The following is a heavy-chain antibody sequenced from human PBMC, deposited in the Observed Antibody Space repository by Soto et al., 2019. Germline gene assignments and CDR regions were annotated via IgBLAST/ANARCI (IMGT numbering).Heavy chain of an antibody. CDR1: GGTFSSYA. CDR2: IIPIFGTA. CDR3: ARIYDSSGYYTPYFDY. V-gene: IGHV1-69*13. Sequence: ASVKVSCKASGGTFSSYAISWVRQAPGQGLEWMGGIIPIFGTANYAQKFQGRVTITADESTSTAYMELSSLRSEDTAVYYCARIYDSSGYYTPYFDYWGQGTLVTVSS. J-gene: IGHJ4*02. D-gene: IGHD3-22*01.